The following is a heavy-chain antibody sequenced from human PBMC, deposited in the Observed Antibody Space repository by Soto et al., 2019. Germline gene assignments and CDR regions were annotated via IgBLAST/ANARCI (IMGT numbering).Heavy chain of an antibody. CDR3: ARGNYYYGPQAWWFDL. CDR2: INHSGST. D-gene: IGHD3-10*01. J-gene: IGHJ5*02. V-gene: IGHV4-34*01. Sequence: SETLSLTCAVYGGSFSGYYWRCIRQPPGKRLEWIGEINHSGSTNYNPSLKSRVTISVDTSKNQFSLKLSSVTAADTAVYYCARGNYYYGPQAWWFDLWGQGTLVTVSS. CDR1: GGSFSGYY.